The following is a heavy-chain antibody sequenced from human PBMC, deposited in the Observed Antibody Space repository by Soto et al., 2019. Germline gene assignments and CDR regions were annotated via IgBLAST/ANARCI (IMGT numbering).Heavy chain of an antibody. CDR2: ISTDGSST. CDR1: GFTFSTYW. J-gene: IGHJ4*02. D-gene: IGHD2-2*01. V-gene: IGHV3-74*01. CDR3: ARATGSNLPFDY. Sequence: EVQLVESGVGLVRPGGSLRLCCAATGFTFSTYWMHWVRQGPGKGLVWVSRISTDGSSTTYADSVKGRFTISRDNAKNTLYLQMNSLRDEDTAVYYYARATGSNLPFDYWGQGSLVTVSS.